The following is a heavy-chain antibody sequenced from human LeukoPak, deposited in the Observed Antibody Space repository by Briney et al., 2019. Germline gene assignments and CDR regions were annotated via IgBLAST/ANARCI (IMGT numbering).Heavy chain of an antibody. CDR3: ARDCGGDCYAHNSLYYYYYYMDV. J-gene: IGHJ6*03. D-gene: IGHD2-21*01. CDR1: GGTFSSYA. Sequence: ASVKVSCKASGGTFSSYAISWVRQAPGQGLEWMGGIIPIFGTANYAQKFQGRVTITADESTSTAYMELSSLRSEDTAVYYCARDCGGDCYAHNSLYYYYYYMDVWGKGTTVTVSS. CDR2: IIPIFGTA. V-gene: IGHV1-69*13.